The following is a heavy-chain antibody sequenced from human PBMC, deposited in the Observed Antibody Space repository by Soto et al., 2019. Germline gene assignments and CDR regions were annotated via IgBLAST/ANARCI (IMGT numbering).Heavy chain of an antibody. V-gene: IGHV3-53*01. D-gene: IGHD6-6*01. J-gene: IGHJ5*01. CDR2: IYSAGST. CDR1: GLTVSLTQ. Sequence: PTGALRLSCAVPGLTVSLTQLSWGRQAPGKGLQWVSVIYSAGSTYYANPVKGRFTISRDISENKIFLELNGLTVDDTAVYYCERARAPEDSSSICFDSWGRGTLGTVSS. CDR3: ERARAPEDSSSICFDS.